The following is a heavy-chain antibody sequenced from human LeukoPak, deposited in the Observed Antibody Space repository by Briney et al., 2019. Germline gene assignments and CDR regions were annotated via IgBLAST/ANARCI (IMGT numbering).Heavy chain of an antibody. D-gene: IGHD5-12*01. J-gene: IGHJ4*02. CDR3: ARDQGDYDYTHHY. Sequence: ASVKVSCKVSGYTLTELSMHWVRQAPGKGLEWMGGFDPEDGETIYAQKFQGRATMTRDTSTSTVYMELSSLRSEDTAVYYCARDQGDYDYTHHYWGQGTLVTVSS. CDR1: GYTLTELS. CDR2: FDPEDGET. V-gene: IGHV1-24*01.